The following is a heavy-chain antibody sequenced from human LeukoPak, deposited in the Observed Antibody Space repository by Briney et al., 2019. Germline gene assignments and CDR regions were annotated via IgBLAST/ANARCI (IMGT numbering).Heavy chain of an antibody. CDR1: GFTFSSYA. CDR2: ISYDGSNK. V-gene: IGHV3-30-3*01. D-gene: IGHD1-14*01. Sequence: PGRSLRLSCAASGFTFSSYAMHWVRQAPGKGLEWVAVISYDGSNKYYADSVKGRFTISRDNSKNTLYLQMNSLRAEDTAVYYCARGEPYYFDYWGQGTLVTVSS. CDR3: ARGEPYYFDY. J-gene: IGHJ4*02.